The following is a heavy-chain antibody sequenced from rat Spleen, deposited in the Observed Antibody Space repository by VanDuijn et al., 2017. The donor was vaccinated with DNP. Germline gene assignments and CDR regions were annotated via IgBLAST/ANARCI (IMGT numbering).Heavy chain of an antibody. V-gene: IGHV5-46*01. CDR2: ITTGGGGP. CDR3: ARRSYFFDS. CDR1: GFTFSTFP. J-gene: IGHJ2*01. Sequence: EVHLVESGGGLVQPGRSMKLSCTASGFTFSTFPMAWVRQAPTKGLEWVATITTGGGGPYYRDSVKGRFTLSRDNAENTLYLQMDSLGSEDTATYYCARRSYFFDSWGQGVMVTVSS.